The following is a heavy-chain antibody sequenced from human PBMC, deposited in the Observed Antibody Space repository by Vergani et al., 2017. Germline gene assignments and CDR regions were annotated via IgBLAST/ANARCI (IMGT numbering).Heavy chain of an antibody. CDR1: GGSISSSSYY. CDR2: IYYSGST. J-gene: IGHJ5*02. V-gene: IGHV4-39*01. Sequence: QLQLQESGPGLVKPSETLSLTCTVSGGSISSSSYYWGWIRQPPGKGLEWIGSIYYSGSTYYNPSLKSRVTISVDTSKNQFSLKLRSVTAADTAVYYCARHLTSSTWSLNWFDPWGQVTLVTVFS. CDR3: ARHLTSSTWSLNWFDP. D-gene: IGHD6-13*01.